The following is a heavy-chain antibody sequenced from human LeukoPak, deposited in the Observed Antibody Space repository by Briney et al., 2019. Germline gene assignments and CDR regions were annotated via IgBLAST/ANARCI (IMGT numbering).Heavy chain of an antibody. J-gene: IGHJ4*02. Sequence: PGGSLRLSCAASGFTFSSYSMNWVRQAPGKGLEWVSYISSSSSTIYYADSVKGRFTISRDNAKNSLYLQMNSLRAEDTAVYYCARGQWLVLDHHYPIDYWGQGTLVTVSS. D-gene: IGHD6-19*01. CDR3: ARGQWLVLDHHYPIDY. CDR1: GFTFSSYS. CDR2: ISSSSSTI. V-gene: IGHV3-48*04.